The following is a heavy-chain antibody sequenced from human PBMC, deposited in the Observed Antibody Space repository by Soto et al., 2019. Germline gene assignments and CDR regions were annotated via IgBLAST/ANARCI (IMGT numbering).Heavy chain of an antibody. D-gene: IGHD6-6*01. CDR1: GGSISSGGYY. V-gene: IGHV4-31*03. CDR2: IYYSGST. J-gene: IGHJ6*02. Sequence: QVQLQESGPGLVKPSQTLSLTCTVSGGSISSGGYYWSWIRQHPGKGLEWIGYIYYSGSTYYNPSLKSRVTISVDTSKNQVSLNLNSVAAADTAVYYCAREEQLGPYYYYVLDVWGQGTTVTVSS. CDR3: AREEQLGPYYYYVLDV.